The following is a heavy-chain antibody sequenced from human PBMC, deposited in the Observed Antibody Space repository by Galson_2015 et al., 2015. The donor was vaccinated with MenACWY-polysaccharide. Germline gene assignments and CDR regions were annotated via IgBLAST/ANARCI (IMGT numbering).Heavy chain of an antibody. CDR3: AKNGGDGVTVFATVPTAPES. V-gene: IGHV3-23*05. D-gene: IGHD2-21*01. J-gene: IGHJ4*02. Sequence: YVGSVRGRFTISRDNSRNTLYLQMNSLRADDTALYYCAKNGGDGVTVFATVPTAPESWGQGTLVTVSS.